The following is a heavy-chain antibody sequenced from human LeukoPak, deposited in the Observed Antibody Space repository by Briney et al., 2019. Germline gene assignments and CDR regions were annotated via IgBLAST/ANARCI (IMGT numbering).Heavy chain of an antibody. V-gene: IGHV4-59*12. CDR3: ARGGGSGYYNYYYMDV. CDR1: GGISSYY. CDR2: IFHSGST. J-gene: IGHJ6*03. Sequence: SETLSLTCTVPGGISSYYWSWIRQPPGKEPEWIGYIFHSGSTDYNPSLKSRVTILVDTSKNQFSLKLSSVTAADTAVYYCARGGGSGYYNYYYMDVWGKGTTVTVSS. D-gene: IGHD3-22*01.